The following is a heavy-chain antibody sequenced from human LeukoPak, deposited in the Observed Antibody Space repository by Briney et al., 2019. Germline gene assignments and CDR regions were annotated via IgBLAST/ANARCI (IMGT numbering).Heavy chain of an antibody. V-gene: IGHV1-69*10. Sequence: SVKVSCKASGGTFSSYIISWVRQAPGQGLEWMGGIFPILGIANYAQKFQGRATITADKSTSTAYMELSSLRSEDTAVYYCARDSVDTAMVTGWYFDYWGQGTLVTVSS. J-gene: IGHJ4*02. D-gene: IGHD5-18*01. CDR1: GGTFSSYI. CDR2: IFPILGIA. CDR3: ARDSVDTAMVTGWYFDY.